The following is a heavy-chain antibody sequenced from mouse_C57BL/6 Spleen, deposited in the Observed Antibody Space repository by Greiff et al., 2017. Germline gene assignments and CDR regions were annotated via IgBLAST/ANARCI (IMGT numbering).Heavy chain of an antibody. CDR2: IDPSDSYT. CDR1: GYTFTSYW. CDR3: ARRAYSNYEGYYYAMDY. D-gene: IGHD2-5*01. V-gene: IGHV1-69*01. J-gene: IGHJ4*01. Sequence: QVHVKQPGAELVMPGASVKLSCKASGYTFTSYWMHWVKQRPGQGLEWIGEIDPSDSYTNYNQKFKGKSTLTVDKSSSTAYMQLSSLTSEDSAVYYCARRAYSNYEGYYYAMDYWGQGTSVTVSS.